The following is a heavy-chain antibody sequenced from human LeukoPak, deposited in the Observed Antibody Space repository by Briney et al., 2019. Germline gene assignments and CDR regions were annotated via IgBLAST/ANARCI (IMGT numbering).Heavy chain of an antibody. D-gene: IGHD6-13*01. CDR3: ARAAAGGSNSFDI. J-gene: IGHJ3*02. Sequence: GGSLRLSCAASGFTFSSYSMNWVRQAPGKGLEWVAIIWYDGSDKYYADSVKGRFTISRDNSKNTLYLLMNSLRIADTAAYYCARAAAGGSNSFDIWGQGTMVTVSS. CDR2: IWYDGSDK. CDR1: GFTFSSYS. V-gene: IGHV3-33*08.